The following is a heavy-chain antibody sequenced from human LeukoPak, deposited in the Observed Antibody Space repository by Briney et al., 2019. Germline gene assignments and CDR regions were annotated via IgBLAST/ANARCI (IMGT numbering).Heavy chain of an antibody. Sequence: SETLSLTCTVSGGSISSYYWSRIRQPPGKGLEWIGYIYYSGSTNYNPSLKSRVTISVDTSKNQFSLKLSSVTAADTAVYYCARGEYSSSPVDYWGQGTLVTVSS. D-gene: IGHD6-6*01. CDR2: IYYSGST. V-gene: IGHV4-59*01. CDR3: ARGEYSSSPVDY. J-gene: IGHJ4*02. CDR1: GGSISSYY.